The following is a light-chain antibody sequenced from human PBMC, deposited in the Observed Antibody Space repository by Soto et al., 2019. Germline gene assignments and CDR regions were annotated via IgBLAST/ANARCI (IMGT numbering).Light chain of an antibody. V-gene: IGKV3-11*01. CDR1: QSVSIH. CDR3: QQRSNWIT. J-gene: IGKJ5*01. Sequence: ETVMTQSPGTLSVSLGERATLSCRASQSVSIHLAWYQQKPGQAPRLLIYGASSRATGIPDRFSGSGSGTDFTLTISSLEPEDFAVYYCQQRSNWITFGQGTRLEIK. CDR2: GAS.